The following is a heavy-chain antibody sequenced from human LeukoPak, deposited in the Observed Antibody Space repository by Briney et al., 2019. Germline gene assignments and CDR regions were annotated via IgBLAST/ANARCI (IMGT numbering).Heavy chain of an antibody. CDR1: GFTFDDYA. Sequence: GRSLRLSCAASGFTFDDYAMHWVRQAPGKGLEWVSGVSWNSGSIGYADSVKGRFTISRDNAKNTLYLQMNSLRAEDTAVYYCARVSRSSWWALDYWGQGTLVTVSS. D-gene: IGHD6-13*01. J-gene: IGHJ4*02. V-gene: IGHV3-9*01. CDR2: VSWNSGSI. CDR3: ARVSRSSWWALDY.